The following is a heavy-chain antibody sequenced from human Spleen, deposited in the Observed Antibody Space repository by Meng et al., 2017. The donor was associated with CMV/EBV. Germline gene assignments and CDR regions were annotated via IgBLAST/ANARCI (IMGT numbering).Heavy chain of an antibody. CDR3: ARRIAVAGTTIDY. CDR2: IYYSGST. V-gene: IGHV4-59*01. J-gene: IGHJ4*02. D-gene: IGHD6-19*01. CDR1: GGSISTYY. Sequence: GSLRLSCTVSGGSISTYYWSWIRQPPGKGLEWIGYIYYSGSTNYSPSLKSRVTISVDTSKNQFSLKLSSVTAADTAVYYCARRIAVAGTTIDYWGQGTLVTVSS.